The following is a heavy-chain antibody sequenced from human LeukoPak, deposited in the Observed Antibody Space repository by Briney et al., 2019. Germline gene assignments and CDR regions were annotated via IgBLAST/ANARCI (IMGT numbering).Heavy chain of an antibody. V-gene: IGHV3-23*01. CDR1: GFTFSSYA. CDR2: ISGSGGTT. Sequence: GGSLRLSCAVSGFTFSSYAMSWVRQAPGKGLEWVSVISGSGGTTYYSDSVKGRFTISRDNSKNTLYLQMNSLRAEDTAVYYCGSSAPRIVGASKGPSDWGQGTLVTVSS. D-gene: IGHD1-26*01. J-gene: IGHJ4*02. CDR3: GSSAPRIVGASKGPSD.